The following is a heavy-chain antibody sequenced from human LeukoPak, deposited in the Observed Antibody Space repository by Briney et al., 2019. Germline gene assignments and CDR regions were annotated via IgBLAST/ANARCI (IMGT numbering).Heavy chain of an antibody. D-gene: IGHD3-22*01. Sequence: PGGSLRLSCAASGFTFSSYAMHWVRQAPGKGLEWVAVISYDGSNKYYADSVKGRFTISRDNSKNTLYLQMNSLRAEDTAVYYCARSGHSSGYYSFDYWGQGTLVTVSS. CDR1: GFTFSSYA. J-gene: IGHJ4*02. CDR2: ISYDGSNK. CDR3: ARSGHSSGYYSFDY. V-gene: IGHV3-30*14.